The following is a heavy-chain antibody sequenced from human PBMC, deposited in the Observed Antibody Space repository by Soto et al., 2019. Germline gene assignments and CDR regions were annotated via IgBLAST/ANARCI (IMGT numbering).Heavy chain of an antibody. CDR2: ISSSSTI. Sequence: EVQLVESGGGLVQPGGSLRLSCAASGFTFSSYSMNWVRQAPGKGLEWVSYISSSSTIYYADSVKGRFTISRDNAKNSLYLRMNSLRAKDTAVYYCARDGYSYGYGYFDLWGRGTLVTVSS. CDR1: GFTFSSYS. CDR3: ARDGYSYGYGYFDL. J-gene: IGHJ2*01. V-gene: IGHV3-48*01. D-gene: IGHD5-18*01.